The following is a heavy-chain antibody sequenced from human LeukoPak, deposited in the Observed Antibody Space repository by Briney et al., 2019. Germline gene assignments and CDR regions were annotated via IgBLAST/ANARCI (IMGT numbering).Heavy chain of an antibody. CDR2: INHSGST. Sequence: NPSETLSLTCAVYGGSFSGYYWSWIRQPPGKGLEWIGEINHSGSTNYNPSLKSRVTISVDTSKNQFSLKLSSVTAADTAVYYCTKAGGSWWFDPWGQGTLVTVSS. CDR3: TKAGGSWWFDP. D-gene: IGHD1-26*01. CDR1: GGSFSGYY. J-gene: IGHJ5*02. V-gene: IGHV4-34*01.